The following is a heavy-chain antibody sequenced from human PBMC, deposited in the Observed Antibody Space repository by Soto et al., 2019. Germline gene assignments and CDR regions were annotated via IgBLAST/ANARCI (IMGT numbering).Heavy chain of an antibody. CDR1: EFTFSSYW. V-gene: IGHV3-74*01. CDR3: ARDGSGYFDY. Sequence: EVQLVESGGGLVHSGGSLRLSCTASEFTFSSYWMHWVRQAPGKGLVWISHINTDGSSTNYADSVKGRFTISRDNAKNTLYLQMNSLRAEDMAVYYCARDGSGYFDYWGQGTLVSVSS. J-gene: IGHJ4*02. CDR2: INTDGSST. D-gene: IGHD3-10*01.